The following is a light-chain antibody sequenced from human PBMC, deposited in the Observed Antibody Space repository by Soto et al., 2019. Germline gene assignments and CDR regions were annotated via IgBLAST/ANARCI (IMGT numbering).Light chain of an antibody. Sequence: GDRVTITCRASQSINTLLAWYQQKPGSAPQLLIYKASTLENGVPSRFSGCGSGTEFTLTITGLQPDDFATYYCQHCKSICTFGQGTKLEIK. CDR2: KAS. CDR3: QHCKSICT. V-gene: IGKV1-5*03. J-gene: IGKJ2*02. CDR1: QSINTL.